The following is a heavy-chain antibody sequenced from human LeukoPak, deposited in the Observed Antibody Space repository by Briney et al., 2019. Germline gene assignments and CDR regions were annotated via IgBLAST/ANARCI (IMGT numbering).Heavy chain of an antibody. CDR2: INAGNGNT. D-gene: IGHD6-19*01. J-gene: IGHJ4*02. CDR1: GYTFTSYA. Sequence: WASVKVSCKGSGYTFTSYAMHWVRQAPGQRLEWMGCINAGNGNTKYSQKFQDRVAITRDTSASTAYMELSSLRYEDTAVYYCARSSNTVASSITDFDYWGQGALVTVSS. CDR3: ARSSNTVASSITDFDY. V-gene: IGHV1-3*01.